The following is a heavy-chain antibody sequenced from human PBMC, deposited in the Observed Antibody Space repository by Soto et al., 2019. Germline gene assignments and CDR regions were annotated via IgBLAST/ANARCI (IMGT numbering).Heavy chain of an antibody. CDR1: GFTFSYYW. CDR2: IHSDGSST. Sequence: EVRLVESEGGLVQPGGSLSLSCAASGFTFSYYWMHWVRQAPGQGLLWVSRIHSDGSSTTYADSVKGRFTISRDNANHTVSLQMNSLRVEDTGVYFCARGDRGAFDLWGQGTMVTVSS. V-gene: IGHV3-74*01. D-gene: IGHD2-21*02. J-gene: IGHJ3*01. CDR3: ARGDRGAFDL.